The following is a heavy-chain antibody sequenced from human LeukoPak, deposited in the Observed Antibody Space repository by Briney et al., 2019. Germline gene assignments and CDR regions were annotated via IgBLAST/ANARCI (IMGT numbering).Heavy chain of an antibody. CDR1: GGSISSSSYY. Sequence: SETLSLTCTVSGGSISSSSYYWGWIRQPPGKGLEWIGSIYYSGSTYYNPSLKSRVTISVDTSKNQFSLKLSSVTAADTAVYYCARHIPLLIVGAPEVAFDIWGQGTMVTVSS. D-gene: IGHD1-26*01. CDR3: ARHIPLLIVGAPEVAFDI. J-gene: IGHJ3*02. V-gene: IGHV4-39*01. CDR2: IYYSGST.